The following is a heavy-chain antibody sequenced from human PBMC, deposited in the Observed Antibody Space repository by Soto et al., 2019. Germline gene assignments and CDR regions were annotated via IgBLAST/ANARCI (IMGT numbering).Heavy chain of an antibody. CDR3: ARDLRYPYHLRSPYYFDY. CDR2: INPSGGST. D-gene: IGHD5-12*01. J-gene: IGHJ4*02. V-gene: IGHV1-46*01. Sequence: ASVKVSCKASGYTFTSYYMHWVRQAPGQGLEWMGIINPSGGSTSYAQKFQGRVTMTRDTSTSTVYMELSSLRSEDTAVYYCARDLRYPYHLRSPYYFDYWGQGTLVTVSS. CDR1: GYTFTSYY.